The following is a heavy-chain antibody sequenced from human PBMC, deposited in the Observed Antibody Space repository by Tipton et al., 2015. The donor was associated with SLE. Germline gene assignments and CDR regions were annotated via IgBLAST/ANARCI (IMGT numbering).Heavy chain of an antibody. V-gene: IGHV3-33*01. Sequence: SGFTFSSYGIHWVRQAPGKGPEWVAMIWFDGSKKYYGDSVKGRFTISRDNSENTLFLQLNSLRAEDTAVYYCAVPSYDTLGYWYFDLWGRGTLVTVSS. D-gene: IGHD3-22*01. CDR2: IWFDGSKK. J-gene: IGHJ2*01. CDR1: GFTFSSYG. CDR3: AVPSYDTLGYWYFDL.